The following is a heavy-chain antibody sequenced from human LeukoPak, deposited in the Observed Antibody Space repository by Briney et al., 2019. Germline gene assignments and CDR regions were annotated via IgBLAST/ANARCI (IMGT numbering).Heavy chain of an antibody. D-gene: IGHD5-18*01. CDR1: GYTFTGYY. Sequence: ASVKVSCKASGYTFTGYYIHWVRQAPGQGLEWMGWISAYNGNTNYAQKLQGRVTMTTDTSTSTAYMELRSLRSDDTAVYYCARDPGYSYGRKTPVDYWGQGTLVTVSS. J-gene: IGHJ4*02. V-gene: IGHV1-18*04. CDR2: ISAYNGNT. CDR3: ARDPGYSYGRKTPVDY.